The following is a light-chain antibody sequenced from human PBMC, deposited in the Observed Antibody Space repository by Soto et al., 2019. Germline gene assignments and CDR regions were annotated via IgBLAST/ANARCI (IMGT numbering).Light chain of an antibody. CDR1: QSISSSY. CDR2: GAS. V-gene: IGKV3-20*01. CDR3: QQYGSSHLVT. J-gene: IGKJ3*01. Sequence: EIVLTQSPGTLSLSPGERATLSCRASQSISSSYLAWYQQKPGQAPKLLIYGASSRATGIPDRFSGSGSGTDFTLTISRLESEDFAVYYCQQYGSSHLVTFGPGTKVDIK.